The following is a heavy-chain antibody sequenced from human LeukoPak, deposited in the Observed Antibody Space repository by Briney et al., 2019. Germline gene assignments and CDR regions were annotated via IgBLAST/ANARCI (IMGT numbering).Heavy chain of an antibody. Sequence: GESLRLSCAASGFTFSSYAMSWVRQAPGKGLEWVSAISGSGGSTYYADSVKGRFTISRDNSKNTLYLQMNSLRAEDTAVYYCAKDRLRYCSGGSCYSLDYWGQGTLVTVSS. CDR2: ISGSGGST. J-gene: IGHJ4*02. D-gene: IGHD2-15*01. V-gene: IGHV3-23*01. CDR3: AKDRLRYCSGGSCYSLDY. CDR1: GFTFSSYA.